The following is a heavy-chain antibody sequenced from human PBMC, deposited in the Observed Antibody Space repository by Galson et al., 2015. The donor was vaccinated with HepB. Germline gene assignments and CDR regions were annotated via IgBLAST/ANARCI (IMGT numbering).Heavy chain of an antibody. CDR3: ARGGLLWFGESPGWFDP. CDR1: GGTFSSYA. D-gene: IGHD3-10*01. V-gene: IGHV1-69*01. CDR2: IIPIFGTA. Sequence: SCKASGGTFSSYAISWVRQAPGQGLEWMGGIIPIFGTANYAQKFQGRVMITADESTSTAYMELSSLRSEDTAVYYCARGGLLWFGESPGWFDPWGQGTLVTVSS. J-gene: IGHJ5*02.